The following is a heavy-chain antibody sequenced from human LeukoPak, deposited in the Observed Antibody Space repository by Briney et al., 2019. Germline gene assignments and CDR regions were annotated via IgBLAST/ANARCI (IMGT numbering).Heavy chain of an antibody. V-gene: IGHV4-59*08. J-gene: IGHJ4*02. CDR3: ARQTTVTDIDY. CDR1: GGFISSYY. D-gene: IGHD4-17*01. CDR2: IYYSGST. Sequence: SETLSLTCTVSGGFISSYYWSWIRQPPGKGLEWIGYIYYSGSTNYNPSLKSRVTISVDTSKNQFSLKLSSVTAADTAVYYCARQTTVTDIDYWGQGTLVTVSS.